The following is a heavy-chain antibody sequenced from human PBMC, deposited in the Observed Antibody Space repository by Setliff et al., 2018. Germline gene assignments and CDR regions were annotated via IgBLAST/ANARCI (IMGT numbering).Heavy chain of an antibody. CDR1: GGSISSYY. CDR3: ARSSYYASGNSHNYYMDV. V-gene: IGHV4-59*08. Sequence: SETLSLTCTVSGGSISSYYWIWIRQPPGKGLEWIGYFYHSGSTNYNPSLKGRVTMTSDTSRNQLSLKLTSVSAADTAIYYCARSSYYASGNSHNYYMDVWGKGTAVTVSS. D-gene: IGHD3-10*01. CDR2: FYHSGST. J-gene: IGHJ6*03.